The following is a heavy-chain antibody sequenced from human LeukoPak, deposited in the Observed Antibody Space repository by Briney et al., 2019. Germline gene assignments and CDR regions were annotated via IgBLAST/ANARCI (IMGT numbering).Heavy chain of an antibody. Sequence: GGSLRLSCTASGFIFTNYAMHWVRQAPGKGPEWLAVKLYDGGKGYYADSVMGRFTISRDDSKNTLFLEMNTLRVEDTAVYYCARVRAEIDYWGQGTLVTVSS. J-gene: IGHJ4*02. V-gene: IGHV3-30-3*01. CDR3: ARVRAEIDY. D-gene: IGHD4-17*01. CDR2: KLYDGGKG. CDR1: GFIFTNYA.